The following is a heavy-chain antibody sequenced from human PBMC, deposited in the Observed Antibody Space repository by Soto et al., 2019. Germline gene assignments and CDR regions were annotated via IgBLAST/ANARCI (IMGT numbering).Heavy chain of an antibody. CDR2: INMDGTTI. D-gene: IGHD3-10*01. Sequence: PGGSLRLSCTPSGFSFSTYWMHWVRQAPGEGLAWVSRINMDGTTINYADSVKGRFTISRDNAKSTLYLQMNSLRDDDTAVYDCARAGSYRFDYWGLGTLVTVSS. CDR3: ARAGSYRFDY. J-gene: IGHJ4*02. CDR1: GFSFSTYW. V-gene: IGHV3-74*01.